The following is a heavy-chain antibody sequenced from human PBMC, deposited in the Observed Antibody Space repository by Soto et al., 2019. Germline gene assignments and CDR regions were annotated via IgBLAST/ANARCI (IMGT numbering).Heavy chain of an antibody. Sequence: EAHLVGSGGGLVQPGGSLRLSCTASGFAVSANYLSWVRQAPGKGLEWVSLIYSGGDTDYADSVRGRFTISRANSKNTLYLQMNSLKAEDTAVYYCATRMTTAPYWGQGALVNVSS. J-gene: IGHJ4*02. V-gene: IGHV3-66*01. CDR1: GFAVSANY. D-gene: IGHD4-17*01. CDR3: ATRMTTAPY. CDR2: IYSGGDT.